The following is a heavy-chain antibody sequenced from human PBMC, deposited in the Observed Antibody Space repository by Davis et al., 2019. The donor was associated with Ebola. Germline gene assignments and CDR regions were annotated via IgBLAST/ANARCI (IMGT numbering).Heavy chain of an antibody. CDR2: MNPNSGDT. J-gene: IGHJ6*02. CDR1: GYTFSNYA. Sequence: AASVKVSCKASGYTFSNYAINWVRQATGQGLEWMGWMNPNSGDTGYAQKFQGRVTMTRNTSISTAYMELSSLRSEDTAVYYCAREGTADGFIYYYGMDVWGQGTTVTVSS. D-gene: IGHD1-1*01. CDR3: AREGTADGFIYYYGMDV. V-gene: IGHV1-8*01.